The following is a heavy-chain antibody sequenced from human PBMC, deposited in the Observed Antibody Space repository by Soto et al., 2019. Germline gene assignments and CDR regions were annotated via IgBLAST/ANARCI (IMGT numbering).Heavy chain of an antibody. D-gene: IGHD3-22*01. Sequence: SGKVSCKASGGTFSSYAIIWVRQAPGQGLEWMGGIIPIFGTANYAQKFQGRVTITADESTSTAYMELSSLRSEDTAVYYCARDRDYYDSSGRYYYYGMDVWGQGTTVTVSS. CDR1: GGTFSSYA. CDR2: IIPIFGTA. V-gene: IGHV1-69*13. CDR3: ARDRDYYDSSGRYYYYGMDV. J-gene: IGHJ6*02.